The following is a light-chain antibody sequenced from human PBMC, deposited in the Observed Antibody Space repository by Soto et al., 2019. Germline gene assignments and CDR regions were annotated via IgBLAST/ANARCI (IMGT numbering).Light chain of an antibody. Sequence: EIVMTQSPATLSVSPRERATLSCRAGQSVSSNLAWYQQKPGQAPRLHIYGASTRVTGIPARFSGSGSGTEFTHTISSLQSEDFAVYYCQHYNNWPRTFGQGTKVE. CDR1: QSVSSN. V-gene: IGKV3-15*01. CDR3: QHYNNWPRT. CDR2: GAS. J-gene: IGKJ1*01.